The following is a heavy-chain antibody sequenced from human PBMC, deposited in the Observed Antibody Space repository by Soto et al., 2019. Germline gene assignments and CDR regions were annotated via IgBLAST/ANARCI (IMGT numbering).Heavy chain of an antibody. D-gene: IGHD3-3*01. J-gene: IGHJ3*02. CDR2: LKGDGSKE. CDR3: ARDLNYGLSSVYYDVFDT. Sequence: EVQLVESGGDLVQPGESLRLSCMASGFTFSGFWMAWVRQVPGKGLEWVANLKGDGSKENYVDSAKGRFTISRDNAKNSLYLQMNSLRVEDTALYYCARDLNYGLSSVYYDVFDTWGQGTMVTVSS. V-gene: IGHV3-7*01. CDR1: GFTFSGFW.